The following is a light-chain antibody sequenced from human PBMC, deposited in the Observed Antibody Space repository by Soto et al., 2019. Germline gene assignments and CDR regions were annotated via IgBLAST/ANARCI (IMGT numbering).Light chain of an antibody. CDR1: QNLLYSSNNKNY. Sequence: DIVMTQSPDSLAVSLAERATINCKSSQNLLYSSNNKNYLAWYQQKPGQPPKLLIYWASIRESGVPDRFSGSGSGTDLTLTISSLQAEDVAVYYCQQYYSTPQTFGQGTKLEIK. CDR2: WAS. J-gene: IGKJ2*01. V-gene: IGKV4-1*01. CDR3: QQYYSTPQT.